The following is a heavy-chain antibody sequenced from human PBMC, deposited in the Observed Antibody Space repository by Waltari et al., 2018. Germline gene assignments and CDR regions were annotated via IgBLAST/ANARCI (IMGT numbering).Heavy chain of an antibody. CDR1: GGTFSSYA. D-gene: IGHD2-2*01. V-gene: IGHV1-69*04. CDR3: AREGVLGYCSSTSCPYLFDP. J-gene: IGHJ5*02. Sequence: QVQLVQSGAEVKKPGSSVKVSCKASGGTFSSYAISWVRQATGQGPAWMGGIIPILGIANYAQKFQGRVTITADESTSTAYMELSSLRSEDTAVYYCAREGVLGYCSSTSCPYLFDPWGQGTLVTVSS. CDR2: IIPILGIA.